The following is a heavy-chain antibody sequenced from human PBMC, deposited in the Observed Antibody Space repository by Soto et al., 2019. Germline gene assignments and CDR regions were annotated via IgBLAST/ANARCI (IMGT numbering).Heavy chain of an antibody. D-gene: IGHD6-19*01. CDR2: INPNSGGT. J-gene: IGHJ5*02. Sequence: GASVKVSCKASGYTFTGYYMHWVRQAPGQGLEWMGWINPNSGGTNYAQKFQGRVTMTRDTSISTAYMELSRLRSDDTAVYYCARDRVDSSGWYRRSSGWFDPWGQGTLVTSPQ. CDR3: ARDRVDSSGWYRRSSGWFDP. V-gene: IGHV1-2*02. CDR1: GYTFTGYY.